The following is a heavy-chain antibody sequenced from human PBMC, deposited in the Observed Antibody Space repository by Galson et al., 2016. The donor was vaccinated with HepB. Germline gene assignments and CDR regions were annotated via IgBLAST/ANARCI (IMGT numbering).Heavy chain of an antibody. V-gene: IGHV3-7*01. CDR1: GFSFSTYW. Sequence: SLRLSCAASGFSFSTYWMSWVRQAPGKGLEWVANIRKDGDVRDYGASVRGRFTISRDNAMNSLYLQMDDLSPEDMAVYYCVRDSSWNYNYWGQGALVTVSS. CDR2: IRKDGDVR. CDR3: VRDSSWNYNY. D-gene: IGHD1-7*01. J-gene: IGHJ4*02.